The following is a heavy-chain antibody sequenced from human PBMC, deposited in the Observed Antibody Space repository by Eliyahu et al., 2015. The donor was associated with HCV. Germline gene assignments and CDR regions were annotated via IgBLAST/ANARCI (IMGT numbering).Heavy chain of an antibody. D-gene: IGHD6-6*01. CDR3: ASEPLQAARPVQGWFDP. CDR2: INAGNGNT. Sequence: QVQLVQSGAEVKKPGASVKVSCKASGYTFTSYAMHWVRQAPGQRLEWMGWINAGNGNTKYSQKFQGRVTITRDTSASTAYMELSSLRSEDTAVYYCASEPLQAARPVQGWFDPWGQGTLVTVSS. V-gene: IGHV1-3*01. CDR1: GYTFTSYA. J-gene: IGHJ5*02.